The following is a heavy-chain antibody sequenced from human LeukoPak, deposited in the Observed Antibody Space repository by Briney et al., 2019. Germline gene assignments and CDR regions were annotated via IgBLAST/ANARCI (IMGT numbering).Heavy chain of an antibody. V-gene: IGHV3-11*01. D-gene: IGHD4-23*01. CDR1: GFTLSDYF. Sequence: GGSLRLSCAASGFTLSDYFMIWVRQVPGKGLQWVAYISKTGATIQYEDSVKGRFTISRDNAQNALYLLMNNPRVDDTGMYFCAREDYGGTNFDQWGQGTLVTVSS. CDR2: ISKTGATI. CDR3: AREDYGGTNFDQ. J-gene: IGHJ4*02.